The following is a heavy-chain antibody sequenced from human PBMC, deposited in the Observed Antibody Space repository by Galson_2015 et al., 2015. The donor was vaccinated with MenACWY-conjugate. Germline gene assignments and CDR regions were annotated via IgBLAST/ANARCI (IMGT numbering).Heavy chain of an antibody. J-gene: IGHJ6*03. D-gene: IGHD4/OR15-4a*01. V-gene: IGHV6-1*01. CDR1: GDSVSSHSAA. CDR2: TFYRSKMYN. CDR3: AREREGDNGGNYPNHYYYQYMDV. Sequence: CAISGDSVSSHSAAWNWIRQSPSRGLEWLGRTFYRSKMYNDYAESVKSRITINPDTSRNQFSLQLNSVAPEDTAVYYCAREREGDNGGNYPNHYYYQYMDVWGKGTTVTVSS.